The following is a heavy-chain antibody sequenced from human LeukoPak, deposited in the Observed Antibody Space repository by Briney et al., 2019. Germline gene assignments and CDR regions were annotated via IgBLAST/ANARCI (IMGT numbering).Heavy chain of an antibody. CDR3: ARDAQAVAGNYYYYYMDV. V-gene: IGHV1-69*13. J-gene: IGHJ6*03. D-gene: IGHD6-19*01. Sequence: GASVKVSCKASGGTFSSYAVSWVRQAPGQGLERMGGIIPIFGTANYAQKFQGRVTITADESTTTAYMELSSLRSEDTAVYYCARDAQAVAGNYYYYYMDVWGKGTTVTISS. CDR2: IIPIFGTA. CDR1: GGTFSSYA.